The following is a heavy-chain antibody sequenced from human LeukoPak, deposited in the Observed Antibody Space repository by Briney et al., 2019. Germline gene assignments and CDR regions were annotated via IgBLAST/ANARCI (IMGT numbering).Heavy chain of an antibody. Sequence: ASVKVSCKASGGTFSSYAKNGVRQPAGQGLESVGMIIPLLGITNHAQKLQGRVTVTADTSTNTAYMELSSLISDDTAVYYCASARTMITFGGIRHAFDIWGQGTLVTVSS. V-gene: IGHV1-69*04. J-gene: IGHJ3*02. CDR2: IIPLLGIT. CDR3: ASARTMITFGGIRHAFDI. D-gene: IGHD3-16*01. CDR1: GGTFSSYA.